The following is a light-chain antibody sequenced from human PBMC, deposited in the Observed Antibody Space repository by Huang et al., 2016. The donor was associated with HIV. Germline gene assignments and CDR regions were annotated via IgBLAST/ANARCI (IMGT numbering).Light chain of an antibody. CDR1: QSISSN. V-gene: IGKV3-15*01. CDR2: AAS. CDR3: QQYDNWPPVT. J-gene: IGKJ5*01. Sequence: IEMTQSPATLSVSPGEGVTLSCRASQSISSNLAWYQQKPGQAPRLLMYAASTRATDIPARVSGSGYGTEFTLTINSLQSEDFAVYYCQQYDNWPPVTFGQGTRLEIK.